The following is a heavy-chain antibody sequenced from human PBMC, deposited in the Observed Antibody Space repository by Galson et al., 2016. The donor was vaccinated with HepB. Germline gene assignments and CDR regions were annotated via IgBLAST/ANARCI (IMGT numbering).Heavy chain of an antibody. V-gene: IGHV3-74*01. CDR3: TRDLATVAETWFDP. J-gene: IGHJ5*02. CDR2: ISSDGNTT. D-gene: IGHD6-19*01. Sequence: SLRLSCAASGFTFSDYYMHWVRQGSGRGLMWVSRISSDGNTTTYADSVKGRFTIPRDNAKNTLSLQMNSLRAEDTAMYLCTRDLATVAETWFDPWGQGTLVTVSS. CDR1: GFTFSDYY.